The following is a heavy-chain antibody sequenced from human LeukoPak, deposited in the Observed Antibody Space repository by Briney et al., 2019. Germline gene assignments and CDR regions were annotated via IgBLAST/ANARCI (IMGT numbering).Heavy chain of an antibody. Sequence: SGGSLRLSCAASGFTFSRSNMNWVRQAPGKGLEWVSSITSGSGYIFYADSVKGRFTISRDNAKNSLYLQMNSLRVEDTALYYCARYTGTYRDFWGQGTLVTVSS. CDR1: GFTFSRSN. J-gene: IGHJ4*02. CDR2: ITSGSGYI. D-gene: IGHD1-26*01. V-gene: IGHV3-21*01. CDR3: ARYTGTYRDF.